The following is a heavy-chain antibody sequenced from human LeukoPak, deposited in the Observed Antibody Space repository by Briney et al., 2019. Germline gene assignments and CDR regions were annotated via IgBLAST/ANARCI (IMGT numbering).Heavy chain of an antibody. CDR1: GFSFRNHA. CDR2: ISYDGSNK. Sequence: GRSLRLSCAASGFSFRNHAMHWVRQAPGKGLEWVAVISYDGSNKYYVDSVKGRLTISRENSKNTLYLQVNSLRAEDTAVYYCAKRRTVDTAMVTHYYGMDVWGQGTTVTVSS. D-gene: IGHD5-18*01. J-gene: IGHJ6*02. CDR3: AKRRTVDTAMVTHYYGMDV. V-gene: IGHV3-30-3*02.